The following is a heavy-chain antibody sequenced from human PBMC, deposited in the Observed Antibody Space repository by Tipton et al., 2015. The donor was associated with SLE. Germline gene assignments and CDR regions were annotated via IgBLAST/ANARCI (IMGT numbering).Heavy chain of an antibody. J-gene: IGHJ4*02. V-gene: IGHV3-21*03. CDR3: AREGDCIGGTCSYPGAS. D-gene: IGHD2-15*01. CDR1: GFTFSTHS. Sequence: SLRLSCAASGFTFSTHSMNWVRQAPGKGLECVSAISSSGTFIYYTDSVKGRLTVSRDNAQNSLYLQMNSLRAEDTAVYYCAREGDCIGGTCSYPGASWGQGTLVTVAS. CDR2: ISSSGTFI.